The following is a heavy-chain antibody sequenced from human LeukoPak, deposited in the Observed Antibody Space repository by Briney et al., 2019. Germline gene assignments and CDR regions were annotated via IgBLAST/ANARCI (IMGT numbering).Heavy chain of an antibody. J-gene: IGHJ6*03. CDR1: GDSISPYY. Sequence: PSETLSLTCSVSGDSISPYYWSWIRQAPGKGLEWIGHVSYNGRTNYNPSLKSRATISLGTSKSHFSLILTSMTPADTAIYYCAREHGSLSYMYYFFVDVWGKGPTVTVSS. D-gene: IGHD5-18*01. V-gene: IGHV4-59*01. CDR3: AREHGSLSYMYYFFVDV. CDR2: VSYNGRT.